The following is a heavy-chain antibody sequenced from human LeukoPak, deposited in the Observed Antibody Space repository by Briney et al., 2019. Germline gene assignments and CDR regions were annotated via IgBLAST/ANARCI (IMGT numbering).Heavy chain of an antibody. Sequence: ASVKVSCKASGYTFTGYYMHWVRQAPGQGLEWMGWTNPNSGGTNYAQKFQGRVTMTRDTSISTAYMELSRLRSDVTAVYYCARGPSITMVRGGQWYYYMDVWGKGTTVTISS. CDR3: ARGPSITMVRGGQWYYYMDV. D-gene: IGHD3-10*01. CDR1: GYTFTGYY. CDR2: TNPNSGGT. V-gene: IGHV1-2*02. J-gene: IGHJ6*03.